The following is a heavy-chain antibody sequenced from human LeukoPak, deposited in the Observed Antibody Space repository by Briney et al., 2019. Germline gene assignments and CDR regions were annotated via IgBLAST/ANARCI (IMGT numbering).Heavy chain of an antibody. J-gene: IGHJ4*02. Sequence: SETLSLTCTVSGGSISSSSYYWGWIRQPPGKGLEWIGSIYYSGSTYYNPSLKSRVTISVDTSKNQFSLKLSSVTAADTAVYYCARHRVFEATITTVYFDYWGQGALVTVSS. CDR2: IYYSGST. V-gene: IGHV4-39*01. D-gene: IGHD5-12*01. CDR1: GGSISSSSYY. CDR3: ARHRVFEATITTVYFDY.